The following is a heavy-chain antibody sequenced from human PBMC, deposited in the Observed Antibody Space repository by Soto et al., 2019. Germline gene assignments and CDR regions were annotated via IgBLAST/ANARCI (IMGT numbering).Heavy chain of an antibody. CDR1: GFTFSSYA. CDR2: ISGSGGST. V-gene: IGHV3-23*01. D-gene: IGHD1-26*01. CDR3: AKALGPGTDAFDI. J-gene: IGHJ3*02. Sequence: GGSLRLSCAASGFTFSSYAMSWVRQAPGKGLEWVSAISGSGGSTYYTDSVKGRFTISRDNSKNTLYLQMNSLRAEDTAVYYCAKALGPGTDAFDIWGQGTMVTVSS.